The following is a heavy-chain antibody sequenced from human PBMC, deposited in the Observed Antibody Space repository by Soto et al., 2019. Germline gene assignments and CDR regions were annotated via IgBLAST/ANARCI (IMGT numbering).Heavy chain of an antibody. J-gene: IGHJ4*02. CDR2: ISYDGSNK. CDR3: AKVFEDYYASGGGTDY. Sequence: QVQLVESGGGVVQPGRSLRLSCAASGFTFSSYGMHWVRQAPGKGLEWVAVISYDGSNKYYADSVKGRFTISRDNSKNTLYLQMNSRRAEDTAVYYCAKVFEDYYASGGGTDYWGQGTLVTVSS. D-gene: IGHD3-10*01. V-gene: IGHV3-30*18. CDR1: GFTFSSYG.